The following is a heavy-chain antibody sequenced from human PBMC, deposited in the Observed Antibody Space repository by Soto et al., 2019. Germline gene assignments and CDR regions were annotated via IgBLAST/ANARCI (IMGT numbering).Heavy chain of an antibody. V-gene: IGHV4-34*01. CDR2: INHSGST. Sequence: ETLSLTCAVYGGSFSGYYWSWIRQPPGKGLEWIGEINHSGSTNYNPSLKSRVTISVDTSKNQFSLKLSSVTAADTAVNYCARGGDFWSGYYFYYYGMDVWGQGTTVTVSS. CDR1: GGSFSGYY. J-gene: IGHJ6*02. D-gene: IGHD3-3*01. CDR3: ARGGDFWSGYYFYYYGMDV.